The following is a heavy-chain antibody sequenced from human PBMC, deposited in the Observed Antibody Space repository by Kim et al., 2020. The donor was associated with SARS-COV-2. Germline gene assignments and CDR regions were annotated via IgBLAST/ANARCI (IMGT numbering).Heavy chain of an antibody. CDR1: GGSISSYY. Sequence: SETLSLTCTVSGGSISSYYWSWIRQPPGKGLEWIGYIYYSGSTNYNPSLKSRVTISVDTSKNQFSLKLSSVTAADTAVYYCARVVRSSGWYYYFDYWGQGTLVTVSS. D-gene: IGHD6-19*01. CDR3: ARVVRSSGWYYYFDY. V-gene: IGHV4-59*01. J-gene: IGHJ4*02. CDR2: IYYSGST.